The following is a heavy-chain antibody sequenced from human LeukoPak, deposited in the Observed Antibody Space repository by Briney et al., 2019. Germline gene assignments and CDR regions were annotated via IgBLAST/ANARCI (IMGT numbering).Heavy chain of an antibody. J-gene: IGHJ5*02. V-gene: IGHV4-34*01. CDR3: ARGARIAAAGTWWFDP. Sequence: SETLSLTCAVYGGSFSGYYWSWIRQPPGKGLEWIGEINHSGSTKYNPSLKSRVTISVDTSKNQFSLKLSSVTAADTAVYYCARGARIAAAGTWWFDPWGQGTLVTVSS. D-gene: IGHD6-13*01. CDR2: INHSGST. CDR1: GGSFSGYY.